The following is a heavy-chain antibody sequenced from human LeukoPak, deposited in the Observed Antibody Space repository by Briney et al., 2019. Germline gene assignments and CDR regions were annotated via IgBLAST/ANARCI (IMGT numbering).Heavy chain of an antibody. Sequence: PSETLSLTCTVSGGSISSYYWSWIRQPVRKGVEWIGRIYTSGSTNYNPSLKSRVTISVDKSKNQFSLKLSSVTAADTAVYYCARDRSGTIFGGNYMDVWGKGTTVTVSS. CDR1: GGSISSYY. CDR2: IYTSGST. V-gene: IGHV4-4*07. D-gene: IGHD3-3*01. CDR3: ARDRSGTIFGGNYMDV. J-gene: IGHJ6*03.